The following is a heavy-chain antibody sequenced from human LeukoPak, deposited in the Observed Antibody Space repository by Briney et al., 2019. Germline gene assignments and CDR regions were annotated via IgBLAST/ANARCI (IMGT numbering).Heavy chain of an antibody. Sequence: GRSLRLSCAASGFTFSSYWMSWVRQAPGKGLEWVANIKQDGSEKYYVDSVKGRFTISRDNATNSLYLQMNSLRAEDTAVYYCAKDLLAAAVDYWGQGTLVTVSS. J-gene: IGHJ4*02. CDR2: IKQDGSEK. CDR3: AKDLLAAAVDY. V-gene: IGHV3-7*01. CDR1: GFTFSSYW. D-gene: IGHD6-13*01.